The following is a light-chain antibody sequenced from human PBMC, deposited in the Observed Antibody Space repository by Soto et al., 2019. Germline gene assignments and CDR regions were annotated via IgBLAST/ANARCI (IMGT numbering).Light chain of an antibody. J-gene: IGKJ3*01. CDR3: QQYNNWPLT. Sequence: EIVMTQSPATLSVSPGERATLSCRASQSVRSNLAWYQQKPGQAPRLIIYGASTRATGIPARFSGSGSGTEFTLTISSLQSEDFAVYYCQQYNNWPLTFGPWTKVDIK. CDR2: GAS. V-gene: IGKV3-15*01. CDR1: QSVRSN.